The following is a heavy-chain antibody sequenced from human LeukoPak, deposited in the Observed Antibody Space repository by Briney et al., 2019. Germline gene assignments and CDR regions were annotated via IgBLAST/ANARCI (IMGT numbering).Heavy chain of an antibody. V-gene: IGHV4-4*07. CDR2: IYTSGST. Sequence: SETLSLTCIVSGGSISSYYWSWIRQPAGKGLEWIGRIYTSGSTNYNPSLKSRVTMSVDTSKNQFSLKLSSVTAADTAVYYCARIIAVAGDYYYYYYYMDVWGKGTTVTISS. J-gene: IGHJ6*03. CDR3: ARIIAVAGDYYYYYYYMDV. D-gene: IGHD6-19*01. CDR1: GGSISSYY.